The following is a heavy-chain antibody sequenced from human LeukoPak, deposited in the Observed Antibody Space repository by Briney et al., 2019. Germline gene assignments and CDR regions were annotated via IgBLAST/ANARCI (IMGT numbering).Heavy chain of an antibody. CDR1: EFTFSNYA. J-gene: IGHJ4*02. V-gene: IGHV3-23*01. Sequence: GGSLRLSCAASEFTFSNYAMSWVRQAPGKGLEWVSVISGSGSSTYYADSEKGRFAISRDNSKNMLYVQMNSLRAEDSAVYYCAKGAEDYVWGSIGFWGQGILVTVSS. CDR2: ISGSGSST. CDR3: AKGAEDYVWGSIGF. D-gene: IGHD3-16*01.